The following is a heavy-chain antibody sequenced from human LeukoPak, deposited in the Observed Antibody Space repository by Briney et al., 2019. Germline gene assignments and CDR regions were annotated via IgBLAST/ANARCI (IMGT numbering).Heavy chain of an antibody. J-gene: IGHJ6*02. CDR1: GYTYTSYG. V-gene: IGHV1-18*01. CDR3: ARDSKAGIAAAVLYYYYYGMDV. D-gene: IGHD6-13*01. Sequence: ASVKVSCKASGYTYTSYGISWVRQAPGQGLEWMGWINAYNGNTNYAQKLQGRVTMTTDTSTSTAYMELRSLRSDDTAVYYCARDSKAGIAAAVLYYYYYGMDVWGQGTTVTVSS. CDR2: INAYNGNT.